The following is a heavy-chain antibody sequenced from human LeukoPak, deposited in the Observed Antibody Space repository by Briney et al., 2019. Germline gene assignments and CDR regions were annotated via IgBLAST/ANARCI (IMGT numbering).Heavy chain of an antibody. J-gene: IGHJ4*02. CDR3: ATEAYYHFDY. V-gene: IGHV3-7*01. CDR2: INQDSSEK. Sequence: PGGSLRLSCAASGFTFSNYWMSWVRQAPGKGLEWVANINQDSSEKYYVDSVKGRFTISRDNAKNSLNLQMDSLRDEDTALYYCATEAYYHFDYWGQGTLVTVSS. CDR1: GFTFSNYW. D-gene: IGHD3-10*01.